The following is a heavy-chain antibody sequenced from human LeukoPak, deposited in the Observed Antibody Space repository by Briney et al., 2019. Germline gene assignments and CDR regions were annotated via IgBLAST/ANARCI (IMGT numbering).Heavy chain of an antibody. V-gene: IGHV4-59*01. Sequence: SETLSLTCTVSGGSISSYYWSWIRQPPGKGLEWIGYIYYSGSTNYNPSLKSRVTISVDTSKNQFSLKLSSVTAADTAVYYCARRSGGYRGPYYFDYGGQETLVTV. J-gene: IGHJ4*02. CDR3: ARRSGGYRGPYYFDY. CDR1: GGSISSYY. CDR2: IYYSGST. D-gene: IGHD1-26*01.